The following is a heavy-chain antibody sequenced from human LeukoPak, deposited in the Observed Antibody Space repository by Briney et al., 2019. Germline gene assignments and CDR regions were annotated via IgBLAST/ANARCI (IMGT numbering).Heavy chain of an antibody. CDR2: IYQSGST. D-gene: IGHD6-13*01. CDR3: GRGGIAAAASGIDY. V-gene: IGHV4-30-2*01. J-gene: IGHJ4*02. CDR1: GGSISSGGYS. Sequence: PSQTLSLTCAVSGGSISSGGYSWSWLRQPPGKGLEWIGYIYQSGSTYYNPSLKSRVTISVDRSKNQFSLKLSSVTGADTAVYYCGRGGIAAAASGIDYWGQGTLVTVSS.